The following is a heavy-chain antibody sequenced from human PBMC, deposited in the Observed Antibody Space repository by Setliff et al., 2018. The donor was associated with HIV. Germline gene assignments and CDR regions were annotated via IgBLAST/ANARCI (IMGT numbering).Heavy chain of an antibody. CDR1: GFRFSTYW. Sequence: PGESLKISCKGSGFRFSTYWIAWVRQMPGKGLEWMGIIYPYDSETRYSPSFQGQVTISADKSISTAYLQWGSLQASDTAMYYCARQADDYGDYGFDYWGQGTLVTVSS. V-gene: IGHV5-51*01. D-gene: IGHD4-17*01. CDR2: IYPYDSET. CDR3: ARQADDYGDYGFDY. J-gene: IGHJ4*02.